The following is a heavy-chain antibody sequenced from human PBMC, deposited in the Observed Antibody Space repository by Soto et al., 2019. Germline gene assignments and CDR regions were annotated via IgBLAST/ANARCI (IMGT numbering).Heavy chain of an antibody. V-gene: IGHV1-69*12. J-gene: IGHJ5*02. CDR2: IIPIFGTA. CDR1: GGTFSSYA. D-gene: IGHD5-18*01. Sequence: QVQLVQSGAEVKKPGSSVKVSCQASGGTFSSYAFNWVRQAPGQGLEWMGGIIPIFGTANYAQKFRDRVTITADASTNSSYMELSSLRSDDTAFYYCAGGILHLWPRGGNWLDPWGQGTLVTVSS. CDR3: AGGILHLWPRGGNWLDP.